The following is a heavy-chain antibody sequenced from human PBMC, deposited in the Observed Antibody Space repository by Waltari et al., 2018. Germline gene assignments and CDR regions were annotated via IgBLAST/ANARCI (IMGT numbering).Heavy chain of an antibody. Sequence: QVQLQQWGAGLLKPSETLSLTCAVYGGSFSGYYWSWIRQPPGKGLEWVGEISHSATTNYHPSLKSRVTISLDTSKNQFSLKLSSVTAADTAVYYCARQEIIVEVTGDGFDIWGQGTMVTVSS. D-gene: IGHD2-21*02. CDR3: ARQEIIVEVTGDGFDI. J-gene: IGHJ3*02. CDR2: ISHSATT. V-gene: IGHV4-34*01. CDR1: GGSFSGYY.